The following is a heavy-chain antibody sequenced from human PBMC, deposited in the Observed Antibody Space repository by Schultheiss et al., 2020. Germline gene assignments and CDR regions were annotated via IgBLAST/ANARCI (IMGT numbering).Heavy chain of an antibody. J-gene: IGHJ4*02. V-gene: IGHV4-34*01. CDR1: GGSFSGYY. Sequence: SATLSLTCAVYGGSFSGYYWSWIRQPPGKGLEWIGEINHSGSTNYNPSLKSRVTISVDTSKNQFSLKLSSVTAADTAVYYCASLTTVTRGGYYFDYWGQGTLVTVSS. CDR3: ASLTTVTRGGYYFDY. CDR2: INHSGST. D-gene: IGHD4-17*01.